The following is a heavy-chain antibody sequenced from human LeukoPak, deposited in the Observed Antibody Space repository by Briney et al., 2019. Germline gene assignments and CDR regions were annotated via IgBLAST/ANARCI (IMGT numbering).Heavy chain of an antibody. J-gene: IGHJ5*02. CDR3: ARRHGGYYDSSGYYFLSGATNWFDP. Sequence: GESLKISCKGSGYSFTSYWIGWVRQMPGKGLEWMGIIYPSDSDTRYSPSFPGQVTISADKSISTAYLQWSSLKASDTAMYYCARRHGGYYDSSGYYFLSGATNWFDPWGQGTLVTVSS. CDR1: GYSFTSYW. CDR2: IYPSDSDT. V-gene: IGHV5-51*01. D-gene: IGHD3-22*01.